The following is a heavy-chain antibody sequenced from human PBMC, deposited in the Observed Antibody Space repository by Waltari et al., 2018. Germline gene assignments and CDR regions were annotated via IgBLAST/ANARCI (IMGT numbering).Heavy chain of an antibody. CDR3: ARRDSFTDF. CDR2: LYYSGST. Sequence: QLQLQESGPGLVKPSETLSLICTVSGGSMTHYYWGWVRQPPGRGLEWIGDLYYSGSTYSAGSTAYNPSLKSRVTISINTPRDQFSLELRSVTAADTAVYYCARRDSFTDFWGQGTLIIVSS. CDR1: GGSMTHYY. D-gene: IGHD2-21*01. J-gene: IGHJ4*02. V-gene: IGHV4-59*08.